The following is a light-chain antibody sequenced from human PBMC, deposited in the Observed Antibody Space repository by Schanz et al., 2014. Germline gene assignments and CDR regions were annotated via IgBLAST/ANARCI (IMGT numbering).Light chain of an antibody. CDR1: NIGSKS. Sequence: SYELTQPPSVSVAPGKTARITCGGTNIGSKSVHWYQQKPGQAPVLVVYDDSDRPSGIPERFSGSNSGNTATLTISRVEAGDEADYYCQVWDSSSDHGVFGGGTKLTVL. CDR2: DDS. J-gene: IGLJ3*02. V-gene: IGLV3-21*03. CDR3: QVWDSSSDHGV.